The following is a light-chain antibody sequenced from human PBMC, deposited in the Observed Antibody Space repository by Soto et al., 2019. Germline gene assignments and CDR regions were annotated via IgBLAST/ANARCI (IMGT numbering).Light chain of an antibody. CDR1: SSNLGINI. V-gene: IGLV1-44*01. CDR3: AAWDDRLNGFVV. CDR2: GNN. J-gene: IGLJ2*01. Sequence: QSVLTQPPSVSGTPGQRVTLSCTGSSSNLGINIVSWYQHLPGTAPRLLIFGNNYRSAGVPDRFSGSKSGTSASLAISGLQSDDEAVYYCAAWDDRLNGFVVFGGGTKLTVL.